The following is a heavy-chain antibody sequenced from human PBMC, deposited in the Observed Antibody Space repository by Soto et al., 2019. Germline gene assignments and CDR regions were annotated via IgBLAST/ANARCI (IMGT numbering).Heavy chain of an antibody. V-gene: IGHV4-30-4*01. Sequence: PSETLSLTCTVSGGSTSSGDYYWSWIRQPPGKGLEWIGYIYYSGSTYYNPSLKSRVTISVDTSKNQFSLKLSSVTAADTAVYYCARDWPLYDFPDAFDIWGQGTMVTVS. J-gene: IGHJ3*02. CDR2: IYYSGST. CDR1: GGSTSSGDYY. D-gene: IGHD3-3*01. CDR3: ARDWPLYDFPDAFDI.